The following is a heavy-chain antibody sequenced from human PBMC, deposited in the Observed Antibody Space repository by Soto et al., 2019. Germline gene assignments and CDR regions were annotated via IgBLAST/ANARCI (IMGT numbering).Heavy chain of an antibody. CDR2: IYASGGT. CDR1: GFSLSSGGGA. CDR3: GHRRDVATRCWFDP. V-gene: IGHV2-5*01. Sequence: QITLKESGPPLVKSTQTLTLTCTFSGFSLSSGGGAVGWIRQPPGKALEWLAIIYASGGTHYSPSLKTRLTITKDTSKNQLVLTMTNMDPVDTDTYYCGHRRDVATRCWFDPWGQGILVTVSS. D-gene: IGHD6-6*01. J-gene: IGHJ5*02.